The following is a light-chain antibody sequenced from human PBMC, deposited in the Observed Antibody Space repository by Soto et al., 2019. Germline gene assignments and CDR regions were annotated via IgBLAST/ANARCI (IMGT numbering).Light chain of an antibody. J-gene: IGLJ1*01. Sequence: QSALTQPASVSGSPGQSIIISCTGTSGDVGGYDYVSWYQQYPGKVPKLMIYEVTYRPSGVSYRFSGSKSGNTASLAISGLQAEDEADYYCSSYTSSSTLVFGTGTKVTVL. CDR3: SSYTSSSTLV. V-gene: IGLV2-14*01. CDR1: SGDVGGYDY. CDR2: EVT.